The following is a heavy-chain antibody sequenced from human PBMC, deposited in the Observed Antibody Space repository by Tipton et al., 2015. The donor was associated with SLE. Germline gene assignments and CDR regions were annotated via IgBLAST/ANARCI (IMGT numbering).Heavy chain of an antibody. D-gene: IGHD3-10*01. CDR2: MNPNSGNT. CDR1: GYTFTSYD. Sequence: QLVQSGAEVKKPGASVKVSCKASGYTFTSYDINWVRQATGQGLEWMGWMNPNSGNTGYAQKFQDRVTMTRNTSISTAYMELSSLRSDDAAVYYCARTDRYYGAGSYYSTSIDYWGQGTLVTVSS. V-gene: IGHV1-8*01. J-gene: IGHJ4*02. CDR3: ARTDRYYGAGSYYSTSIDY.